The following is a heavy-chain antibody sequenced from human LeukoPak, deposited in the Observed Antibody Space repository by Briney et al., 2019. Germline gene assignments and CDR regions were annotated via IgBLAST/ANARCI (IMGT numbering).Heavy chain of an antibody. CDR1: GFTVSNTF. J-gene: IGHJ4*02. CDR3: MRDSAF. Sequence: PGGSLRLSCAVSGFTVSNTFMNWARQTPGKGLEWVSVIYGGGNTYYADSVKGRFTISRDNSKNTVFLQMNSLRAEDTAVYYCMRDSAFWGQGTLVTVSS. V-gene: IGHV3-53*01. CDR2: IYGGGNT.